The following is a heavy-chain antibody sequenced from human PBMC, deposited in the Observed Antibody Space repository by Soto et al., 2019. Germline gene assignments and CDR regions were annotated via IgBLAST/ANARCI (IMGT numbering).Heavy chain of an antibody. Sequence: PSETLSLTCAVSGTSISSTFWWTWVRQPPGKGLEWIGEIYHSGSTKYNPSLKSRVTISVDKSNNQFSLELRAVTAADMAVYYCATLPPRIVVVKTEIPTWGQGTLVTVSS. CDR1: GTSISSTFW. CDR2: IYHSGST. V-gene: IGHV4-4*02. CDR3: ATLPPRIVVVKTEIPT. J-gene: IGHJ5*02. D-gene: IGHD2-15*01.